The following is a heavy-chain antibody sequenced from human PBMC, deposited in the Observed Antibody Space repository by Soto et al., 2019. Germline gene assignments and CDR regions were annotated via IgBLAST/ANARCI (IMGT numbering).Heavy chain of an antibody. D-gene: IGHD3-3*01. V-gene: IGHV1-18*01. CDR2: ISAYNGNT. J-gene: IGHJ5*02. Sequence: ALLKLYFKASGYALTSYGISWVRQAPGQGLEWMGWISAYNGNTNYAQKLQGRVTMTTDTSTSTAYMELRSLRSDDTAVYYCARGNSGYDFWSGYYAPTPRCFDPWGQGPLVTGSS. CDR3: ARGNSGYDFWSGYYAPTPRCFDP. CDR1: GYALTSYG.